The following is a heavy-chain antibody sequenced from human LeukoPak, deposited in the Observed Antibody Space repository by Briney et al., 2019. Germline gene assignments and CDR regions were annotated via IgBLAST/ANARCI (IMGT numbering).Heavy chain of an antibody. CDR1: GFTFSSYA. CDR2: ISYDGSKK. CDR3: AKDRLGGPYFFHY. Sequence: PGGSLRLSCAASGFTFSSYAMHWVRQAPVKGLEGVACISYDGSKKYYADSVKGRFTISRDNSKNTLYLQMNSLRAEDTAVYFCAKDRLGGPYFFHYWGQGTLVTVSS. V-gene: IGHV3-30*04. D-gene: IGHD3-16*01. J-gene: IGHJ4*02.